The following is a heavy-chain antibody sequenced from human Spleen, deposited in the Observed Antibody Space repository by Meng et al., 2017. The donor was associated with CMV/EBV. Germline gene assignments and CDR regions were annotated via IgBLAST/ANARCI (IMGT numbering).Heavy chain of an antibody. J-gene: IGHJ4*02. CDR2: INPNSGGT. V-gene: IGHV1-2*02. CDR1: GYTFTSYG. D-gene: IGHD3-3*01. CDR3: ASMGWGGRDFWSGY. Sequence: ASVKVSCKASGYTFTSYGISWVRQAPGQGLEWMGWINPNSGGTNYAQKFQGRVTMTRDTSISTAYMDLSRLRSDDTAVYYCASMGWGGRDFWSGYWGPGTLVTVSS.